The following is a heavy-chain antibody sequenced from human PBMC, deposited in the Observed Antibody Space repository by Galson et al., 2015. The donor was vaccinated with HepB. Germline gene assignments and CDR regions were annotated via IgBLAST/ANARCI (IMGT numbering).Heavy chain of an antibody. V-gene: IGHV1-24*01. J-gene: IGHJ6*02. CDR2: FDPEDGET. D-gene: IGHD3-3*01. CDR3: ATGTIFGVVIISHYYYGMDV. Sequence: SVKVSCKVSGYTLTELSMHWVRQAPGKGLEWMGGFDPEDGETIYAQKFQGRVTMTEDTSTDTAYMELSSLRSEDTAVYYCATGTIFGVVIISHYYYGMDVWGQGTTVTVSS. CDR1: GYTLTELS.